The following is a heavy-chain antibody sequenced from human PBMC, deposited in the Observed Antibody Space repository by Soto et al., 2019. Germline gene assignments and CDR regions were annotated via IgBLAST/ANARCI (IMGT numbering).Heavy chain of an antibody. J-gene: IGHJ6*02. D-gene: IGHD3-16*01. V-gene: IGHV1-69*13. CDR1: GGTFSSYA. CDR3: ARDGRINYGMDV. Sequence: SSVKVSCKXSGGTFSSYAISWVRQAPGQGLEWMGGIIPIFGTANYAQKFQGRVTITADESTSTAYMELSSLRSEDTAVYYCARDGRINYGMDVWGQGTTVTVSS. CDR2: IIPIFGTA.